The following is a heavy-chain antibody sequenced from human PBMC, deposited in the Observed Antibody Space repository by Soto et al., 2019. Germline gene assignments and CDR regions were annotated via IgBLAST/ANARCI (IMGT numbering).Heavy chain of an antibody. Sequence: PSETLSLTCAVSRGPITSDNWYIWVRQPPGKGLEGIGEVLHTGATNYSPSLKSRVIISVDKSKNQFSLTLTSVTAADPAMYYCTKDHIGVDALDIWGQGTMVT. CDR3: TKDHIGVDALDI. CDR2: VLHTGAT. CDR1: RGPITSDNW. D-gene: IGHD2-21*01. J-gene: IGHJ3*02. V-gene: IGHV4-4*02.